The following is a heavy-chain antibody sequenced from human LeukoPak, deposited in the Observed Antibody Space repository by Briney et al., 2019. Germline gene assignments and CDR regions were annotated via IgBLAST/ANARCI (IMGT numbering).Heavy chain of an antibody. V-gene: IGHV1-2*04. CDR3: ATASYSGYDWNWYFDL. Sequence: ASVKVSCKASGYTLTGYYMHWVRQAPGQGLEWMGWINPNSGGTNYAQKFQGWVTMTRDTSISTAYMELSRLRSDDTAVYYCATASYSGYDWNWYFDLWGRGTLVTVSS. D-gene: IGHD5-12*01. CDR2: INPNSGGT. CDR1: GYTLTGYY. J-gene: IGHJ2*01.